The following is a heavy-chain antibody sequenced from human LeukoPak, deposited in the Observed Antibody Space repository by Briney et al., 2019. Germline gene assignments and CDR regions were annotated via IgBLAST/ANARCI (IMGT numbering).Heavy chain of an antibody. V-gene: IGHV3-23*01. CDR3: AKGITFYYDSSGYSTDY. CDR1: GFTFNNYA. J-gene: IGHJ4*02. CDR2: INGSGRST. Sequence: GGSLRLSCTASGFTFNNYAMTWVRRTPGKGLEWVSVINGSGRSTRTADSVKGRFTISRDNSKNTVTSQMTSLRAEDSAVYYCAKGITFYYDSSGYSTDYWGQGTLATVSS. D-gene: IGHD3-22*01.